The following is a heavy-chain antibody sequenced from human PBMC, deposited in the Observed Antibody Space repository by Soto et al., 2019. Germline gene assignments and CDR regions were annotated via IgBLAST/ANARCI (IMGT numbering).Heavy chain of an antibody. J-gene: IGHJ4*02. CDR1: GGTFSSYS. CDR3: ARAPNILTVKYYFDD. CDR2: IIPIFGTA. V-gene: IGHV1-69*13. D-gene: IGHD3-9*01. Sequence: GASVKVSCKASGGTFSSYSINWVRQAPGQGLEWMGGIIPIFGTANNAQKFQGRVTITADESATTVYMELSSLRSEDTAVYYCARAPNILTVKYYFDDWGQGNLVTVYS.